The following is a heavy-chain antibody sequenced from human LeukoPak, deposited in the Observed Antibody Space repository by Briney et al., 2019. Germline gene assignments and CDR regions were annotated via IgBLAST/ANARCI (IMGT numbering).Heavy chain of an antibody. D-gene: IGHD3-3*01. V-gene: IGHV4-59*01. CDR2: IYYSGST. CDR3: AREGYYTKAFDI. J-gene: IGHJ3*02. CDR1: GGSISSYY. Sequence: SETLSLTCTVSGGSISSYYWSWIRQPPGKGLEWIGYIYYSGSTNYNPSLKSRVTISVDTSKNQLSLKLSSVTAADTAVYYCAREGYYTKAFDIWGQGTMVTVSS.